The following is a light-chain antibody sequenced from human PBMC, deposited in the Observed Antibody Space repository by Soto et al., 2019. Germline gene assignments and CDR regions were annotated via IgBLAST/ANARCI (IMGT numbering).Light chain of an antibody. Sequence: DIQMTQSPSTLSASVGARVTITCRPSQSISSWLAWYQQKPGKAPKLLIYDASSLESGVPSRFSGSGSGTEFTLPISSLQPDDFATYYCQQYNSYSPYTFGQGTKLEIK. CDR3: QQYNSYSPYT. CDR2: DAS. CDR1: QSISSW. J-gene: IGKJ2*01. V-gene: IGKV1-5*01.